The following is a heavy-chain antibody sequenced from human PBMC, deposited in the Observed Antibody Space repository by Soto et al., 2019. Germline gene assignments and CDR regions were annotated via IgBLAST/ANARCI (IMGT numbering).Heavy chain of an antibody. CDR2: IIPIFGTA. Sequence: ASVKVSCKASGGTFSSYAISWVRQAPGQGLEWMGGIIPIFGTANYAQKFQGRVTITADESTSTAYMELSSLRSEDTAVYYCARIIHDYANYYYYGMDVWGQGTTVTVSS. J-gene: IGHJ6*02. CDR1: GGTFSSYA. D-gene: IGHD4-17*01. CDR3: ARIIHDYANYYYYGMDV. V-gene: IGHV1-69*13.